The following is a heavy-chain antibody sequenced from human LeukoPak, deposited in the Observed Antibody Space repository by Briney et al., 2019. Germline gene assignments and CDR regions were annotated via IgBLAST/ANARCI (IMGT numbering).Heavy chain of an antibody. V-gene: IGHV4-61*01. CDR1: GGSVSSGSYY. J-gene: IGHJ4*02. CDR2: IYYSGGT. D-gene: IGHD4-23*01. CDR3: ARHGLYGGNSVDY. Sequence: SETLSLTCTVSGGSVSSGSYYWSWIRQPPGKGLEWIGCIYYSGGTNYNPSLKSRVTISVDTSKNQFSLKLSSVTAADTAVYYCARHGLYGGNSVDYWGQGTLVTVSS.